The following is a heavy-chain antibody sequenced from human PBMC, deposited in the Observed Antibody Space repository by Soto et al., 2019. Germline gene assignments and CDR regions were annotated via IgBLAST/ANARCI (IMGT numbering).Heavy chain of an antibody. CDR1: GGSISSGGYY. Sequence: SETLSLTCTVSGGSISSGGYYWSWIRQHPGKGLEWIGYIYYSGSTYYNPSLKSRVTISVDTSKNQFSLKLSSVTAADTAVYYCARDSDSGNAFDIWGQGTMVTVSS. V-gene: IGHV4-31*03. CDR3: ARDSDSGNAFDI. J-gene: IGHJ3*02. D-gene: IGHD1-26*01. CDR2: IYYSGST.